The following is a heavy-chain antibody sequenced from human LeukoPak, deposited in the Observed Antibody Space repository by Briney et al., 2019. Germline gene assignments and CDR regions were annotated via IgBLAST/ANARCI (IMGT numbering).Heavy chain of an antibody. V-gene: IGHV3-23*01. D-gene: IGHD3-22*01. J-gene: IGHJ4*02. CDR1: GFTFSSYA. Sequence: PGGSLRLSSADSGFTFSSYAMSWVRQAPGKGLEWVSAISGSGGSTYYADSVKGRFTISRDNSKNTLYLQMNSLRAEDTAVYYCAKDPFYYDHSGGFDYWGQGPLVTVSS. CDR2: ISGSGGST. CDR3: AKDPFYYDHSGGFDY.